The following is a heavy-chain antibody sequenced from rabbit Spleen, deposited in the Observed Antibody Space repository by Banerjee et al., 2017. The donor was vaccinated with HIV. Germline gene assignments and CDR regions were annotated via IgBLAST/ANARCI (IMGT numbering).Heavy chain of an antibody. CDR3: ARDDDGGNVYLFKL. CDR1: GFDFSSYG. D-gene: IGHD2-1*01. J-gene: IGHJ4*01. V-gene: IGHV1S45*01. Sequence: QEQLVESRGGLVQPGGSLKLSCKASGFDFSSYGISWVRQAPGKGLEWIGIIGTAEGSTYYASWAKGRFTISKTSSTTVTLQMTSLTAADTATYFCARDDDGGNVYLFKLWGQGTLVTVS. CDR2: IGTAEGST.